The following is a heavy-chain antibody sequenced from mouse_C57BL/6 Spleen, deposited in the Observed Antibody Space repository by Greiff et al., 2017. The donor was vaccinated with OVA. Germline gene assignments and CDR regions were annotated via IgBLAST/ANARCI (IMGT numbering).Heavy chain of an antibody. CDR3: ARKGDTHWDFDY. D-gene: IGHD4-1*01. CDR2: IDPSDSYT. V-gene: IGHV1-50*01. J-gene: IGHJ2*01. CDR1: GYTFTSYW. Sequence: QVQLQQPGAELVKPGASVKLSCKASGYTFTSYWMQWVKQRPGQGLEWIGEIDPSDSYTNYNQKFKGKATLTVDTSSSTAYMQLSSLTSEDSAVYYCARKGDTHWDFDYWGKGTTLTVSS.